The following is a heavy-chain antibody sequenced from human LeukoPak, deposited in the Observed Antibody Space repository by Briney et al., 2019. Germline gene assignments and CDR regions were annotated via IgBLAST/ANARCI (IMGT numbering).Heavy chain of an antibody. CDR1: GFTFSSYG. CDR2: IRYDGSNK. V-gene: IGHV3-30*02. J-gene: IGHJ5*01. Sequence: GGSLRLSCAASGFTFSSYGMHWVRQAPGKGLEWVAFIRYDGSNKYYADSVKGRFTISRDNSKNTLYLQMNSLRAEDTAVYYCARDASNWSAFDSWGQGTLVIVSS. D-gene: IGHD1-20*01. CDR3: ARDASNWSAFDS.